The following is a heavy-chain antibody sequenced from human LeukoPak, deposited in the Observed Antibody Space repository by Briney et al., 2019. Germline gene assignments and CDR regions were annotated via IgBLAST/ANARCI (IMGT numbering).Heavy chain of an antibody. CDR2: IHSGGTT. V-gene: IGHV3-66*01. CDR3: ARDSPAGQQFFDH. J-gene: IGHJ4*02. D-gene: IGHD3-10*01. Sequence: GGSLRLSCAASGFTVSNSYMSWVRQAPGKGLECVSVIHSGGTTYYADSVKGRFTISRDNSKNTLYLQMNSLRVEDTAVYYCARDSPAGQQFFDHWGQGTLVTVSS. CDR1: GFTVSNSY.